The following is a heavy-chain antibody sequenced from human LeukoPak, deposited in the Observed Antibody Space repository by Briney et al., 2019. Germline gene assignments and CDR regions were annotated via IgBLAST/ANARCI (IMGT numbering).Heavy chain of an antibody. CDR2: INHSGST. V-gene: IGHV4-34*01. D-gene: IGHD4-23*01. CDR1: GGSFSGYY. CDR3: ARVDDYGGVGNFDY. Sequence: SETLSLTCAVYGGSFSGYYWSWIRQPPGKGLEWIGEINHSGSTNSNPSLTGRVTISVDTSKNQFSLKLSSVTAADTAVYYCARVDDYGGVGNFDYWGQGTLVTVSS. J-gene: IGHJ4*02.